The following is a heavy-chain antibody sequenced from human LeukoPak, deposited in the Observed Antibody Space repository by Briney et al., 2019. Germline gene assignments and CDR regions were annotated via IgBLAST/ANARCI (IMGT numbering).Heavy chain of an antibody. CDR3: AKDRGGPGDYFDY. V-gene: IGHV3-23*01. Sequence: GGSLRLSCAASGFTFSSYAMSCVRQAPGKGLEWVSAISGCGGSTYYADYVKGRFTISRDNSKNTLYLQMNSLRAEDTAVYYCAKDRGGPGDYFDYWGQGTLVTVSS. CDR2: ISGCGGST. D-gene: IGHD3-10*01. J-gene: IGHJ4*02. CDR1: GFTFSSYA.